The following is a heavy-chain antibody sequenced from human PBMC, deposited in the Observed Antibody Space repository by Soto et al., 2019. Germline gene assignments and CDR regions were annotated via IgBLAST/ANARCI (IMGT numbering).Heavy chain of an antibody. V-gene: IGHV3-15*01. CDR1: GFTFNNAR. CDR2: ITTKAERGTT. Sequence: GSLRLSCAASGFTFNNARMSWVPQAPGKGLDWVGRITTKAERGTTDYAASVKGRFTLSRDDSRNTLFLQMNSLKTEDTAVYYCTTNGAASVGTLSYWGQGTLVTVSS. CDR3: TTNGAASVGTLSY. D-gene: IGHD1-26*01. J-gene: IGHJ4*02.